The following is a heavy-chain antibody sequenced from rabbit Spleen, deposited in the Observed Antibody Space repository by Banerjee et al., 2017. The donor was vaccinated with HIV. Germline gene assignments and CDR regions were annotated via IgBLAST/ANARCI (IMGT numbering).Heavy chain of an antibody. CDR1: GFSFSSSYY. J-gene: IGHJ6*01. V-gene: IGHV1S40*01. D-gene: IGHD8-1*01. Sequence: QSLEESGGDLVKPGASLTLTCTASGFSFSSSYYMCWVRQAPGKGLEWIACIYGGSSGSTYYANWAKGRFTISKTSSTTVTLQMTSLTAADTATYFCARDSGSSFSSYGMDLWGQGTLVTVS. CDR3: ARDSGSSFSSYGMDL. CDR2: IYGGSSGST.